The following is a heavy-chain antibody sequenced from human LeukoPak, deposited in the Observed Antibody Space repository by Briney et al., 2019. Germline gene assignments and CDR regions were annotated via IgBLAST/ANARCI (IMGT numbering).Heavy chain of an antibody. J-gene: IGHJ4*02. CDR1: GFTFSNYW. CDR2: IKQGGTEK. V-gene: IGHV3-7*01. Sequence: GGSLRLSCAASGFTFSNYWMSWVRQAPGKGLEWVANIKQGGTEKYYVDSVKGRFTTSRDNAKNSLYLQMNSLRAEDTAVYYCARGNGAYGHWGQGTLVTVSS. D-gene: IGHD2-8*01. CDR3: ARGNGAYGH.